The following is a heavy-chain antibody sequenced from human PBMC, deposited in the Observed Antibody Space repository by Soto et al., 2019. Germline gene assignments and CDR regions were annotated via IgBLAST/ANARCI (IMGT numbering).Heavy chain of an antibody. CDR1: GFSLSTSGVG. CDR2: IYWDDDK. D-gene: IGHD4-17*01. J-gene: IGHJ1*01. CDR3: AHSPPPTVTTSAEYFQH. Sequence: QITLKESGPPLVKPTQTLTLTCTFSGFSLSTSGVGVNWIRQPPGKALEWLALIYWDDDKRYSPSLKSRLTIPKDTSKNQVVLTMTNMDPVDTATYYCAHSPPPTVTTSAEYFQHWGQGTLVTVSS. V-gene: IGHV2-5*02.